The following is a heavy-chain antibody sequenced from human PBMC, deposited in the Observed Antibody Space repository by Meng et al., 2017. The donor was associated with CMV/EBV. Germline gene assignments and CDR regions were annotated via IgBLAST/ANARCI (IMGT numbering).Heavy chain of an antibody. CDR1: GFTFSSYW. CDR3: ARDLPYDFWSGYYRYYYYGMDV. D-gene: IGHD3-3*01. CDR2: INSDGSSK. J-gene: IGHJ6*02. Sequence: GESLKISCAASGFTFSSYWMHWVRQAPGKGLVWVSRINSDGSSKSYADSVKGRFTISRDNAKNTLYLQMNSLRAEDTAVYYCARDLPYDFWSGYYRYYYYGMDVWGQGTTVTVSS. V-gene: IGHV3-74*01.